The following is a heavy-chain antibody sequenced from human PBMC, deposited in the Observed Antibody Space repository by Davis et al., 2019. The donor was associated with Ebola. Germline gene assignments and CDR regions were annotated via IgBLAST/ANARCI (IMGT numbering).Heavy chain of an antibody. CDR2: IWPDDSDT. CDR1: GYNFPNYW. V-gene: IGHV5-51*01. CDR3: ARRESYCSDTTCYPRWFDS. J-gene: IGHJ5*01. D-gene: IGHD2-15*01. Sequence: PGGSLRLSCKASGYNFPNYWIGWVRQTPGKGLEWLAIIWPDDSDTRYNPSFQGQVTISADNSINTAYLQWNSLQPSDTAMYYCARRESYCSDTTCYPRWFDSWGQGTLVTVSS.